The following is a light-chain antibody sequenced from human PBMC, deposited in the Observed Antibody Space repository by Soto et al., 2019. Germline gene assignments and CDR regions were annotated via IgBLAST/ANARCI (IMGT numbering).Light chain of an antibody. V-gene: IGKV3-15*01. CDR1: QSVSSN. CDR3: QQHNNWPRT. CDR2: GAS. J-gene: IGKJ1*01. Sequence: ELVNAQSRATLSVSPGERATLSCRASQSVSSNLAWYQQKPGQAPRLLIYGASTRATGIPARFSGSGSGTEFTLTISSLQSEDFAVYYCQQHNNWPRTFGQGTKVDI.